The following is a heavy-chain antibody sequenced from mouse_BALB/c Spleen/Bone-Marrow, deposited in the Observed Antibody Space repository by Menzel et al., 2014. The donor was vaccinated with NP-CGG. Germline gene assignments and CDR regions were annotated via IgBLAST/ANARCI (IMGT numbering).Heavy chain of an antibody. CDR2: IWTGGTT. V-gene: IGHV2-9*02. CDR3: ARDYGSRHYFDY. D-gene: IGHD1-1*01. CDR1: GFSLTSYG. J-gene: IGHJ2*01. Sequence: QVQLKEPGPGLVAPSQSLSITCTVSGFSLTSYGVHWVRQPPGKGLEWLGVIWTGGTTNYDSALMSRLSISKDNSESQVFLKMKSQQTDDTAIYYCARDYGSRHYFDYWGQGTTLTVSS.